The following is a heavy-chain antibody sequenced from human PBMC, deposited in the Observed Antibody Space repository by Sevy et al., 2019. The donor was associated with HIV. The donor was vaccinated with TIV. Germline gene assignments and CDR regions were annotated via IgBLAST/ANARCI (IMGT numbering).Heavy chain of an antibody. D-gene: IGHD3-10*01. J-gene: IGHJ6*02. CDR1: GGSFSGYY. V-gene: IGHV4-34*01. Sequence: SETLSLTCAVYGGSFSGYYWSWIRQPPGKGLEWIGEINHSGSTNYNPSLKSRVTISVDTSKNQFSLKLSSVTAADTAVYYCARGFLVRGVKTPAGMDVWGQGTTVTVSS. CDR3: ARGFLVRGVKTPAGMDV. CDR2: INHSGST.